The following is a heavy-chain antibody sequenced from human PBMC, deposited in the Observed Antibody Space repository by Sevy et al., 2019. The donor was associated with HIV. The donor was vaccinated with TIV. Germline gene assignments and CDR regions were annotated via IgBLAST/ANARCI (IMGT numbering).Heavy chain of an antibody. Sequence: ASVKVSCKASGYSFTNYAIHWVRQAPGQGLEWMGWIKTDNGNTKYSQGFQGRVTITRDTSATTAYMEMSSLRYDDTALYFCAGGKGGIFGVVVGQFDSWGQGTLVTVSS. CDR3: AGGKGGIFGVVVGQFDS. CDR2: IKTDNGNT. D-gene: IGHD3-3*01. CDR1: GYSFTNYA. V-gene: IGHV1-3*04. J-gene: IGHJ4*02.